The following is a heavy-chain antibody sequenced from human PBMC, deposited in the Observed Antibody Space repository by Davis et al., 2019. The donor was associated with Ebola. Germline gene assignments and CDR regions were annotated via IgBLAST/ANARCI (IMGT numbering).Heavy chain of an antibody. V-gene: IGHV1-18*01. CDR3: ARDRWGSSWTSNFDY. Sequence: ASVKVSCKVSGYTLTELSMHWVRQAPGKGLEWMGWISAYNGNTNYAQKLQGRVTMTTDTSTSTAYMELRSLRSDDTAVYYCARDRWGSSWTSNFDYWGQGTLVTVSS. D-gene: IGHD6-13*01. CDR1: GYTLTELS. J-gene: IGHJ4*02. CDR2: ISAYNGNT.